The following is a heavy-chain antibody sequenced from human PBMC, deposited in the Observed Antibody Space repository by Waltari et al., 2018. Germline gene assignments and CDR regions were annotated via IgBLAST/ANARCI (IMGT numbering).Heavy chain of an antibody. CDR3: TSSTVTTPPYAFDI. CDR2: IRSKAYGWTT. D-gene: IGHD4-4*01. Sequence: EVQLVESGGGLVQPGRSLSLSCTASGFTLGDYAMSWVRQAPGKGLEWVGFIRSKAYGWTTEYAASVKGRFTISRDDSKSIAYLQMNSLKTEDTAVYYCTSSTVTTPPYAFDIWGQGTMVTVSS. V-gene: IGHV3-49*04. J-gene: IGHJ3*02. CDR1: GFTLGDYA.